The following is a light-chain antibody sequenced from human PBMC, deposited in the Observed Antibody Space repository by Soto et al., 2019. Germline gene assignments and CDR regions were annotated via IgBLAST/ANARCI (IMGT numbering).Light chain of an antibody. J-gene: IGLJ3*02. Sequence: QSVLAQPPSASGTPGQRVTISCSGSSSNIGENTVNWYQQFPGKAPKVVIHTDDQRPSGVPDRISGSKSRTSASLAISGLQSEDEADYYCAAWDDSLNAWVFGGGTKLTVL. CDR1: SSNIGENT. CDR3: AAWDDSLNAWV. V-gene: IGLV1-44*01. CDR2: TDD.